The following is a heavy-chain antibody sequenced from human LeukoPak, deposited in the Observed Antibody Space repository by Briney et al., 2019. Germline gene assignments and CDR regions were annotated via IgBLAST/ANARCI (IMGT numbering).Heavy chain of an antibody. CDR2: IRYDGSNK. CDR3: AKVPYGSGSYYYYYYMDV. V-gene: IGHV3-30*02. Sequence: GGSLRLSCAASGFTVSSNYMSWVRQAPGKGLEWVAFIRYDGSNKYYADSVKGRFTISRDNSKNTLYLQMNSLRAEDTAVYYCAKVPYGSGSYYYYYYMDVWGKGTTVTISS. CDR1: GFTVSSNY. J-gene: IGHJ6*03. D-gene: IGHD3-10*01.